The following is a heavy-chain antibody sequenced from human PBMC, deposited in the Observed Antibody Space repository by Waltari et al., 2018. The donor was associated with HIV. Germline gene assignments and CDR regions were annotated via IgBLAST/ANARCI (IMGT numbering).Heavy chain of an antibody. CDR1: GFTFSSYA. J-gene: IGHJ4*02. Sequence: EVQLLESGGGLVQPGGSLRLSCAASGFTFSSYAMSWVRQAPGKGLEWVSAISGSGGSTYYADSVKGRFTISRENSKNTLYLQMNSLRAEDTAVYYCANYYYDSSGYYPFDYWGQGTLVTVSS. CDR3: ANYYYDSSGYYPFDY. D-gene: IGHD3-22*01. V-gene: IGHV3-23*01. CDR2: ISGSGGST.